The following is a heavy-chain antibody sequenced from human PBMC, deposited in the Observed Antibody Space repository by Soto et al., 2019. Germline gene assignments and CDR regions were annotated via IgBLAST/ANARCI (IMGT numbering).Heavy chain of an antibody. CDR1: GGSISSSSYY. CDR3: ARRGSSSWYGF. D-gene: IGHD6-13*01. CDR2: IYYSGST. Sequence: PSLTCTVSGGSISSSSYYWGWIRQPPGKGLEWIGSIYYSGSTYYNPSLKSRVTISVDTSKNQFSLKLSSVTAADTAVYYCARRGSSSWYGFWGQGTLVTVSS. V-gene: IGHV4-39*01. J-gene: IGHJ4*02.